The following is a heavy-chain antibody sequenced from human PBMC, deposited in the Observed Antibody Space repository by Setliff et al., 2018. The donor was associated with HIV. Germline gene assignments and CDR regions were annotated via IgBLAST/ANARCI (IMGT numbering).Heavy chain of an antibody. D-gene: IGHD3-22*01. CDR1: GGSISSGDYY. Sequence: PSETLSLTCTVSGGSISSGDYYWSWIRQPPGKGLEWIGYIYYSGGTSYSGTTYYNPSVASRITISGDTSKNQFSLKLTSVTAADTAIYYCARENGWLFGWFDPWGQGTPVTVSS. J-gene: IGHJ5*02. CDR3: ARENGWLFGWFDP. CDR2: IYYSGGT. V-gene: IGHV4-30-4*08.